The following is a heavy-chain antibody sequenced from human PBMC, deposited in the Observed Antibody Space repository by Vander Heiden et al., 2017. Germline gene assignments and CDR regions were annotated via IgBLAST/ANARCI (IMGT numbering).Heavy chain of an antibody. CDR1: GYTFTGYY. Sequence: QVQLVQSGAEVKKPGASVKVSCTASGYTFTGYYMHWVRQAPGQGLEWMGWINPNSGGTNYAQKFQGRVTMTRDTSISTAYMELSRLRSDDTAVYYCARALVPSGSYLSFDPWGQGTLVTVSS. D-gene: IGHD1-26*01. J-gene: IGHJ5*02. CDR2: INPNSGGT. CDR3: ARALVPSGSYLSFDP. V-gene: IGHV1-2*02.